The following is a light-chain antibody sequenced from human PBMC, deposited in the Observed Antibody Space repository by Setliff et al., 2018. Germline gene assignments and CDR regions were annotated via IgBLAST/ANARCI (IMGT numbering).Light chain of an antibody. CDR2: EVN. Sequence: SVLTQPASVSGSPGQSITISCTGTNSAIGTYDLVSWYQHHPGKAPKLIIYEVNKRPSGISDRFSGSKSGNTASLTISGLQAADEADYHCCSFAETNILVFGGGTKVTVL. CDR3: CSFAETNILV. V-gene: IGLV2-23*02. CDR1: NSAIGTYDL. J-gene: IGLJ3*02.